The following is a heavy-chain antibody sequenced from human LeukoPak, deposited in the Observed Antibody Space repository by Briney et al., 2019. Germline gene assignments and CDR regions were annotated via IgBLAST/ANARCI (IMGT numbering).Heavy chain of an antibody. V-gene: IGHV3-23*01. CDR3: AKVGWPDY. Sequence: GGSLRLSCAASGFTFSSYAMSWVRQAPGKGLEWVTGISGSGGSTYYADSVKGRFTISRDNAKNSLYLQMNSLRAEDTALYYCAKVGWPDYWGQGTLVTVSS. CDR2: ISGSGGST. J-gene: IGHJ4*02. CDR1: GFTFSSYA. D-gene: IGHD6-19*01.